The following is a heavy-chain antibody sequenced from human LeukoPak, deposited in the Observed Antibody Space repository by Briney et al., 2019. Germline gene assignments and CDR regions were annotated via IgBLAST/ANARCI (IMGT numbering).Heavy chain of an antibody. J-gene: IGHJ5*02. CDR1: GGSFSGYY. D-gene: IGHD6-13*01. V-gene: IGHV4-34*01. CDR3: ARGLSYSTRNWFDP. CDR2: INHSGST. Sequence: SETLSLTCAVYGGSFSGYYWSWIRQPPGKGLEWIGEINHSGSTNYNPSLKSRVTISVDTSKNQFSLKLSSVTAADTAVYYCARGLSYSTRNWFDPWGQGTLVTVPS.